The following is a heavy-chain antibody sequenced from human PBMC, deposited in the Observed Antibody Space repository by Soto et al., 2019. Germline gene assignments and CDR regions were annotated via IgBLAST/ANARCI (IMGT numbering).Heavy chain of an antibody. CDR3: ARDGSYYYDSSGYYYGGNGAFDI. Sequence: GGSLRLSCAASGFTFSSYWMSWVRQAPGKGLEWVANIKQDGSEKYYVDSVKGRFTVSRDNAENSLYLQMNSLRAEDTAVYYCARDGSYYYDSSGYYYGGNGAFDIWGQGTMVTVSS. CDR2: IKQDGSEK. CDR1: GFTFSSYW. V-gene: IGHV3-7*03. J-gene: IGHJ3*02. D-gene: IGHD3-22*01.